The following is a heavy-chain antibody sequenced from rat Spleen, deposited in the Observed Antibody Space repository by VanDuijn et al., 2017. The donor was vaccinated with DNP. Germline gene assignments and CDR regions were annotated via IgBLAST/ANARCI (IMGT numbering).Heavy chain of an antibody. J-gene: IGHJ2*01. CDR2: ISPGGGNT. CDR1: NFAFSNYY. Sequence: EVQLVESGGGLVQPGGSLTLSCAASNFAFSNYYMAWVRQAPTKGLEWVASISPGGGNTYYRDSVKGRFTISRDNAKSTLYLQMDSLRSEGTATYYCTKAGGYSPWYFDYWGQGVMVTVSS. V-gene: IGHV5S11*01. D-gene: IGHD1-11*01. CDR3: TKAGGYSPWYFDY.